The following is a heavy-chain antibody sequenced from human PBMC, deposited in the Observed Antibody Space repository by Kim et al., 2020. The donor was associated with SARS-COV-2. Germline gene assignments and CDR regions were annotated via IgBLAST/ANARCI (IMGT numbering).Heavy chain of an antibody. Sequence: SETLSLTCTVSGGSISSGSYFWGWIRQPPGKGLEWIGNMFYSGNTYYNPSLEDRVTISVDPSKNQFSLKLTSVTAADTALYYCARLIVGAPYLDSWGQETLVTVSS. CDR3: ARLIVGAPYLDS. CDR1: GGSISSGSYF. D-gene: IGHD1-26*01. J-gene: IGHJ4*02. CDR2: MFYSGNT. V-gene: IGHV4-39*01.